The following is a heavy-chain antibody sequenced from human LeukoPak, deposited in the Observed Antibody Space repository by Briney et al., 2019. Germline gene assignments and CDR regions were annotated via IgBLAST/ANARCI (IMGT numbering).Heavy chain of an antibody. CDR3: ARDRLAARPLQYYYGMDV. Sequence: SVKVSCKASGGTFISYAISWVRRAPGQGLEWMGGIIPIFGTANYAQKFQGRVTITADESTSTAYMELSSLRSEDTAVYYCARDRLAARPLQYYYGMDVWGQGTTVTVSS. CDR1: GGTFISYA. V-gene: IGHV1-69*13. J-gene: IGHJ6*02. CDR2: IIPIFGTA. D-gene: IGHD6-6*01.